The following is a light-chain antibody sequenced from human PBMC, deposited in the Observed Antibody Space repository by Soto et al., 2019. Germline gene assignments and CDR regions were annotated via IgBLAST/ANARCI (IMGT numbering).Light chain of an antibody. CDR2: GNS. J-gene: IGLJ3*02. CDR1: SSNIGAGYD. CDR3: QSYDSSLSAL. V-gene: IGLV1-40*01. Sequence: QSVLTQPPSVSGAPGQRVTISCTGSSSNIGAGYDVHWYQQLPGTAPKLLIYGNSNRPSGVPDRFSCSKSGTSASLAITGLQAEDAADYYCQSYDSSLSALFGGGTKRTVL.